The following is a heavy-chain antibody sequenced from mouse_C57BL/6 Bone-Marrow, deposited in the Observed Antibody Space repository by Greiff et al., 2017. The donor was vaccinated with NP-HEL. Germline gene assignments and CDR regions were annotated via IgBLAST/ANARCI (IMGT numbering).Heavy chain of an antibody. Sequence: QVQLQQPGAELVKPGASVKMSCKASGYTFTSYWITWVKQRPGQGLEWIGDIYPGSGSTNYNEKFKSKATLTVDTSSSTAYMQLSSLTSEDSAVYYCAREGGYDYDWFAYWGQGTLVTVSA. D-gene: IGHD2-4*01. CDR1: GYTFTSYW. CDR2: IYPGSGST. CDR3: AREGGYDYDWFAY. V-gene: IGHV1-55*01. J-gene: IGHJ3*01.